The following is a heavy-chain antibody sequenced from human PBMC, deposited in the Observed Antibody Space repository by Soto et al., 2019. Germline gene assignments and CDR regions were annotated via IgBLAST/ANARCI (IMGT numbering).Heavy chain of an antibody. CDR1: GFRFGDYS. J-gene: IGHJ4*02. Sequence: EVQLLESGGGLVQPGGSLRLSCVASGFRFGDYSMTWVRQTPGEGLAWVSVICPQSDCSGYTESVQGRFTISRDNSKKTLFLQMNNLRAEDTASYYCAKGVTGSRYSAVDSWGQGILVTVSP. D-gene: IGHD2-15*01. V-gene: IGHV3-23*01. CDR2: ICPQSDCS. CDR3: AKGVTGSRYSAVDS.